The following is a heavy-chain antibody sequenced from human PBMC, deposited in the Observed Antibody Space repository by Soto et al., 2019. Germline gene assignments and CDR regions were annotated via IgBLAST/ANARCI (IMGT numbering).Heavy chain of an antibody. CDR1: GYTFTSYG. D-gene: IGHD2-15*01. J-gene: IGHJ5*02. V-gene: IGHV1-18*01. CDR2: ISAYNGNT. CDR3: ARGIVVVVATHPNWFDP. Sequence: GASVKVSCKASGYTFTSYGISWVRQAPGQGLEWMGWISAYNGNTIYAQKLQGRVTMTTDTSTSTAYMELRSLRSDDTAVYYCARGIVVVVATHPNWFDPWGQGTLVTVSS.